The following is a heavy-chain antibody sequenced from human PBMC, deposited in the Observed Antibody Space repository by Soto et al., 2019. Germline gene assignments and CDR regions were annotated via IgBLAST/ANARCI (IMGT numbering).Heavy chain of an antibody. D-gene: IGHD2-21*01. V-gene: IGHV4-59*02. CDR1: GADVSNSY. Sequence: PSETLSLTCTVSGADVSNSYWHWIRQAPGRGLETIGYMYKSGSTIYNLSLRSRVTISVDTSKRQLSLKLNSVTGADTAVYYCARHIPIDNILGFDYWGHGTLVTVSS. J-gene: IGHJ4*01. CDR2: MYKSGST. CDR3: ARHIPIDNILGFDY.